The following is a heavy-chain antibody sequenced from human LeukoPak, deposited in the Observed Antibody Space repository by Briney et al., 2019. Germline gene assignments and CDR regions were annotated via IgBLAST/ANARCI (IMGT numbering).Heavy chain of an antibody. J-gene: IGHJ3*02. V-gene: IGHV3-30*02. D-gene: IGHD3-10*01. CDR2: TRYDGVNK. CDR1: GFTFSTYG. Sequence: GGSLRLSCAASGFTFSTYGMHWVRQAPGKGLEWVTFTRYDGVNKYYADSVKGRFTISRDNAKTSLYLQINSLRAEDTAVYYCARDSYWLGGTIGAFDIWGQGTMVTVSS. CDR3: ARDSYWLGGTIGAFDI.